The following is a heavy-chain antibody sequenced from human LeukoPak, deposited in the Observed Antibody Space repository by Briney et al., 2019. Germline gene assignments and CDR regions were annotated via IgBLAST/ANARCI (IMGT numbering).Heavy chain of an antibody. V-gene: IGHV3-53*01. Sequence: GGSLRLSCAASGFTVSSNYMSWVRQAPGKGLEWVSVIYSGGNTYYADSVKGRFTISRDNSKNTLYLQMNSLRAEDTAVYYCARDLGPYCDILTGYYGGYYFDYWGQGTLVTVSS. CDR2: IYSGGNT. D-gene: IGHD3-9*01. CDR1: GFTVSSNY. CDR3: ARDLGPYCDILTGYYGGYYFDY. J-gene: IGHJ4*02.